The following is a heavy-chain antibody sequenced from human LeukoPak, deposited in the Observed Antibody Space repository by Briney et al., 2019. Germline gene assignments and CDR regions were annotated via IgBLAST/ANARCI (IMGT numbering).Heavy chain of an antibody. J-gene: IGHJ3*02. CDR1: GFTFSSYS. Sequence: GGSLRLSCAAYGFTFSSYSMNWVRQAPGKGLEWVSFISTSSSYIYYADSVKGRFTISRDNAKNSLYLEMNSLRAEDTAVYYCAKVSLNMVNDAFDIWGQGTMVSVSS. D-gene: IGHD4/OR15-4a*01. CDR2: ISTSSSYI. V-gene: IGHV3-21*01. CDR3: AKVSLNMVNDAFDI.